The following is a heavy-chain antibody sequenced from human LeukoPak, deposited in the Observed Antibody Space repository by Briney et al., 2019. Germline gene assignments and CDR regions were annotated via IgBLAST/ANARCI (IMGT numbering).Heavy chain of an antibody. V-gene: IGHV4-4*07. J-gene: IGHJ4*02. CDR3: ATHASPSATDY. D-gene: IGHD6-19*01. Sequence: PSETLSLTCTVSGVSISSYHWSWFRQPAGKGLEWIGRIYTTGSTNYNPSLKSRVTMSIDTSKNQFSLKLRSVTAADTAVYYCATHASPSATDYWGQGTLVTVSS. CDR2: IYTTGST. CDR1: GVSISSYH.